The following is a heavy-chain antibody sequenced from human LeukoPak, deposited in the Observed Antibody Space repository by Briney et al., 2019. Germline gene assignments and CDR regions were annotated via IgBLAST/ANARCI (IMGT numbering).Heavy chain of an antibody. CDR3: ARSKYDYVWGSYRPKWFDP. D-gene: IGHD3-16*02. J-gene: IGHJ5*02. CDR1: GDSIGSYY. V-gene: IGHV4-59*01. CDR2: VSKSGSF. Sequence: SETLSLTCTVSGDSIGSYYWNWIRQPPGKGLEWIGYVSKSGSFNYNPSLKSRVNLSVDTSKNQFSLKLTSVTAADTAIYYCARSKYDYVWGSYRPKWFDPWGQGTLVTVSS.